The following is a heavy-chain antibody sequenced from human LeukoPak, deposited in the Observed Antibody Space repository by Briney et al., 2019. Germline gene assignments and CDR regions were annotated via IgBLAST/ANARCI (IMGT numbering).Heavy chain of an antibody. V-gene: IGHV3-48*03. CDR1: GFTFSSYE. J-gene: IGHJ4*02. CDR2: ISSGSTI. D-gene: IGHD5-18*01. CDR3: ARLAMGGNYFDY. Sequence: GGSLRLSCAASGFTFSSYEMSWVRQAPGKGLEWVSYISSGSTIYYADSVKGRFTISRDYAKNSLYLQMNSLRAEDTALYYCARLAMGGNYFDYWGQGTLVTVSS.